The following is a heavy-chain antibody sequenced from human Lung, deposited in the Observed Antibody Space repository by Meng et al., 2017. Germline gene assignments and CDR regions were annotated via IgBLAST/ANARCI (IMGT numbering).Heavy chain of an antibody. CDR3: ARGTPGRSYSDY. CDR2: LGAHDGDT. CDR1: DYTFTGYG. D-gene: IGHD3-10*01. J-gene: IGHJ4*02. V-gene: IGHV1-18*01. Sequence: QVQPLQSVPVVKKPGASLKVSCKASDYTFTGYGVSWVRQAPVQGLEGMAWLGAHDGDTSHAPKLQGRVTVSADRPTATAYMELRSLRSDDTAVYYCARGTPGRSYSDYWGQGTLVTVSS.